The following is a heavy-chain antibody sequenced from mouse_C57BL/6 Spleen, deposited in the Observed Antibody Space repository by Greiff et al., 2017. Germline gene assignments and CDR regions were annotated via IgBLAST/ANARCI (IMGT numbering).Heavy chain of an antibody. CDR3: ARKDSSGYVSAMDY. CDR2: IWSGGST. CDR1: GFSLTSYG. V-gene: IGHV2-2*01. Sequence: VQRVESGPGLVQPSQSLSITCTVSGFSLTSYGVHWVRQSPGKGLEWLGVIWSGGSTDYNAAFISRLSISKDNSKSQVFFKMNSLQADDTAIYYCARKDSSGYVSAMDYWGQGTSVTVSS. J-gene: IGHJ4*01. D-gene: IGHD3-2*02.